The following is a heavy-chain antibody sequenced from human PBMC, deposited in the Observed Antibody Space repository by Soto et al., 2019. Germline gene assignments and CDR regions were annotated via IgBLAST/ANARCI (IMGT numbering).Heavy chain of an antibody. CDR2: ISGSGGST. CDR3: APRSITIFGVAFDY. Sequence: GGSLRLSCAASGFTFSSYAMSWVRQAPGKGLEWVSAISGSGGSTYYADSVKGRFTISRDNSKKTLYLQMNSLRAEDPAVYYCAPRSITIFGVAFDYWGQGTLVTVS. D-gene: IGHD3-3*01. V-gene: IGHV3-23*01. J-gene: IGHJ4*02. CDR1: GFTFSSYA.